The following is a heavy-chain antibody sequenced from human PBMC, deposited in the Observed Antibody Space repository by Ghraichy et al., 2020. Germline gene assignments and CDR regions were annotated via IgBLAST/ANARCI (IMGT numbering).Heavy chain of an antibody. CDR2: ISSSSSYI. CDR3: ARPLETYYDFWSGYYHDAFDI. Sequence: GGSLRLSCAASGFTFSSYSMNWVRQAPGKGLEWVSSISSSSSYIYYADSVKGRFTISRDNAKNSLYLQMNSLRAEDTAVYYCARPLETYYDFWSGYYHDAFDIWGQGTMVTVSS. D-gene: IGHD3-3*01. J-gene: IGHJ3*02. V-gene: IGHV3-21*01. CDR1: GFTFSSYS.